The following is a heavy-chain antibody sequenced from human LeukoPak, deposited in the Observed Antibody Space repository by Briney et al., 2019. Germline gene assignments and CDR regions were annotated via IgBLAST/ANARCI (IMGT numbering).Heavy chain of an antibody. CDR2: IGSSGSPI. D-gene: IGHD1-14*01. CDR1: GFTFSSFG. CDR3: ARENTGSE. J-gene: IGHJ4*02. V-gene: IGHV3-48*01. Sequence: GGSLRLSCAASGFTFSSFGMNWVRQAPGKGLEWVSYIGSSGSPIYFADSVKGRFTISRDNAQNSLYLQMNSLRANDTAVYYCARENTGSEWGQGTLVSVSS.